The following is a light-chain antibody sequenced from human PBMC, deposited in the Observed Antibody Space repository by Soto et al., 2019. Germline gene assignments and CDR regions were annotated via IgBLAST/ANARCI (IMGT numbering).Light chain of an antibody. V-gene: IGLV1-47*01. CDR2: RNN. CDR3: AACDYSLSDPYV. CDR1: SSNIGSNY. J-gene: IGLJ1*01. Sequence: QSVLTQPPSASGTPGQRVTISCSGSSSNIGSNYVYWYQQLPGTAPKLLIYRNNQRPSEVPDRFSGSKSAASASLAISGLRSEDEADYCCAACDYSLSDPYVLGTETKLTVL.